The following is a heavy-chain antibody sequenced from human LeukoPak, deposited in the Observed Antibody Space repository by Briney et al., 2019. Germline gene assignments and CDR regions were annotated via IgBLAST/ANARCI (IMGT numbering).Heavy chain of an antibody. J-gene: IGHJ4*02. D-gene: IGHD1-1*01. V-gene: IGHV3-30*04. CDR3: AKATGTLGN. CDR2: ISYDGSDK. CDR1: GFTFSSYA. Sequence: GGSLRLSCAASGFTFSSYAMYWVRQAPGKGLEWVAVISYDGSDKFYADSVKGRFTISRDSSKNTLHLQMNSLTAEDTAIYYCAKATGTLGNWGQGTLVTVSS.